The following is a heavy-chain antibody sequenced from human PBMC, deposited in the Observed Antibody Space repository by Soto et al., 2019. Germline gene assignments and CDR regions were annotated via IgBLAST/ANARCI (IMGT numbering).Heavy chain of an antibody. CDR1: GFSLSTTTVG. D-gene: IGHD3-9*01. CDR2: IYWDDDR. V-gene: IGHV2-5*02. J-gene: IGHJ4*02. CDR3: AQVTPFDFKGYYFDY. Sequence: QITLKESGPTLVKPTQTLTLTCTLYGFSLSTTTVGVGWIRQPPGKALEWLALIYWDDDRRYIPSLKNRLTITKATSGGQVVLTLNNMDPGDTATYYGAQVTPFDFKGYYFDYWGPGILVTVSS.